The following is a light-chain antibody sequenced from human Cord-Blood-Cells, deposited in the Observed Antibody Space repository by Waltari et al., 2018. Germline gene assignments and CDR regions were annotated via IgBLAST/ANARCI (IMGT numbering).Light chain of an antibody. CDR2: GAS. Sequence: EIVMTQSPATLSVSSGERGTLSCRAIQSVSRNLAWYQQKPGQAPRLLFYGASIRATGIPARFSVRGSGTESTLTISSLQSEGFAVYYCQPYKNWPLTFGGGTKVEIK. J-gene: IGKJ4*01. CDR3: QPYKNWPLT. CDR1: QSVSRN. V-gene: IGKV3-15*01.